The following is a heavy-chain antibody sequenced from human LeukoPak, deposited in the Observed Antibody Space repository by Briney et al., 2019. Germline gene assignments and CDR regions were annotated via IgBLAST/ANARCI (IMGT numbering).Heavy chain of an antibody. V-gene: IGHV4-59*01. CDR3: ARGPIFGVVTT. Sequence: SETLSLTCTVSGGSISSYYWSWIRQPPGKGLEWIGYIYYSGSTNYNPSLKSRVTISVDTSKNQFSLKLSSVTAADTAVHYCARGPIFGVVTTWGQGTLVTVSS. CDR2: IYYSGST. J-gene: IGHJ4*02. D-gene: IGHD3-3*01. CDR1: GGSISSYY.